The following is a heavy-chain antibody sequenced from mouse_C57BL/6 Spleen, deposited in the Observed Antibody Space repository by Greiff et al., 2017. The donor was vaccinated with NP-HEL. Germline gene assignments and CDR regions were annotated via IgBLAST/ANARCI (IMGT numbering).Heavy chain of an antibody. D-gene: IGHD1-1*01. CDR1: GYTFTDYN. J-gene: IGHJ2*01. V-gene: IGHV1-18*01. CDR3: ARGNYYGSSEGFDY. Sequence: EVQLQQSGPELVKPGASVKIPCKASGYTFTDYNMDWVKQSHGKSLEWIGDINPNNGGTIYNQKFKGKATLTVDKSSSTAYMELRSLTSEDTAVYYCARGNYYGSSEGFDYWGQGTTLTVSS. CDR2: INPNNGGT.